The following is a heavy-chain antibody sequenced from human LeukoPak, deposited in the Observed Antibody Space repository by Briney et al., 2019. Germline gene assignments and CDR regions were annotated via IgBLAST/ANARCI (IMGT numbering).Heavy chain of an antibody. Sequence: GGSLRLSCAASGFTFSSYEMNWVRQAPGKGLEWVSYISSTGSTIWYADSVKGRFTISRDNAKNSLYLQMNSLRAEDTAVYYCAKGWYYFDYWGQGTLVTVSS. J-gene: IGHJ4*02. CDR2: ISSTGSTI. D-gene: IGHD6-13*01. CDR1: GFTFSSYE. CDR3: AKGWYYFDY. V-gene: IGHV3-48*03.